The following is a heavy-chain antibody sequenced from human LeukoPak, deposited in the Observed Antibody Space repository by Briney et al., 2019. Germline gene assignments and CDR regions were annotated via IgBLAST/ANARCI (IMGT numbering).Heavy chain of an antibody. Sequence: SETLSLTCTVSGGSISSYYGSWIRQPPGKGLEWIGYIYYSGSTNYNPSLKSRVTISVDTSKNQFSLKLSSVTAADTAVYYCARDRGGAAPDYWGQGTLVTVSS. CDR1: GGSISSYY. D-gene: IGHD1-26*01. CDR2: IYYSGST. V-gene: IGHV4-59*01. CDR3: ARDRGGAAPDY. J-gene: IGHJ4*02.